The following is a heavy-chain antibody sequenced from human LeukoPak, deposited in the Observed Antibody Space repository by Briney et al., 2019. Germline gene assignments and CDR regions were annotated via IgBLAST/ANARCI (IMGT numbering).Heavy chain of an antibody. V-gene: IGHV3-74*01. CDR1: GFIFSSYW. CDR3: ASLVGGYYPPVEAFDV. CDR2: IKGDGSGT. J-gene: IGHJ3*01. D-gene: IGHD3-3*01. Sequence: GGSLTLSCALSGFIFSSYWMHWVRHAPGKGRVWVSRIKGDGSGTSYADSVNGRFTISRDNAKNTLYLQMNSLRADDSAVYFCASLVGGYYPPVEAFDVWGQGTMVTVSS.